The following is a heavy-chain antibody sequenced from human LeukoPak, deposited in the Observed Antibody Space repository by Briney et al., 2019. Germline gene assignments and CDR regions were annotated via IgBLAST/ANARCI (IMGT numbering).Heavy chain of an antibody. CDR1: GSSFTSYW. CDR3: ARQEGMATRGAFDY. Sequence: GESLQISCQGSGSSFTSYWIGWVRQLPGKGLEWMGIIYPGDSDTRYSPSFQGQVTLSADKSISTAYLQWSSLKASDTAMYYCARQEGMATRGAFDYGGQGTLVTVSA. CDR2: IYPGDSDT. V-gene: IGHV5-51*01. J-gene: IGHJ4*02. D-gene: IGHD5-24*01.